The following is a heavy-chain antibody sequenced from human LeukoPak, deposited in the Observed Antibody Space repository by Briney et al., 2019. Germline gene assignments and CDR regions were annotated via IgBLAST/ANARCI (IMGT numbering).Heavy chain of an antibody. V-gene: IGHV4-34*12. D-gene: IGHD2-8*01. CDR2: NIHSGRT. CDR3: ARGTVLMHYATFDS. CDR1: GGSFSGYY. J-gene: IGHJ4*02. Sequence: PSETLSLTCAVSGGSFSGYYWTWIRQSPGKGLEWIGENIHSGRTNYSPTLESRVTLSVDTPNNQFSLKLNSVTAADTAVYYCARGTVLMHYATFDSWGQGTLVTVSS.